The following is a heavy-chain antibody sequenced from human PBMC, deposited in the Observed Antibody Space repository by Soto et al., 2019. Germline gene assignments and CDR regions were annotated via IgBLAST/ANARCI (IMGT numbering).Heavy chain of an antibody. Sequence: SLRLSCAASGFSFSNYAMHWVRQAPGKGLEWVAVIWYDGSNKYYADSVKGRFTISKDNSQTTVYLQMNSLRAEDSAVYYCTRDPYGGSRYYFDSWGQGTLVTVSS. J-gene: IGHJ4*02. D-gene: IGHD1-26*01. CDR1: GFSFSNYA. V-gene: IGHV3-33*01. CDR3: TRDPYGGSRYYFDS. CDR2: IWYDGSNK.